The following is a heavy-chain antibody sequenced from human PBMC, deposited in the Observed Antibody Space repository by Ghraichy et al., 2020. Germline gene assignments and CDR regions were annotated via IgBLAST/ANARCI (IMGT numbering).Heavy chain of an antibody. V-gene: IGHV3-23*01. CDR2: ISGSGGST. Sequence: GESLNISCAASGFTFSSYAMSWVRQAPGKGLEWVSAISGSGGSTYYADSVKGRFTISRDNSKNTLYLQMNSLRAEDTAVYYCANQRGAEGYCSSTSCYGGMDVWGQGTTVTVSS. D-gene: IGHD2-2*01. CDR1: GFTFSSYA. CDR3: ANQRGAEGYCSSTSCYGGMDV. J-gene: IGHJ6*02.